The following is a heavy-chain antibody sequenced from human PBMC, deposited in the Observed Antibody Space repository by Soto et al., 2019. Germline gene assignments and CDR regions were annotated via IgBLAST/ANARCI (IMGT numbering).Heavy chain of an antibody. J-gene: IGHJ4*02. CDR3: ARDQQGIAAAGDFDY. D-gene: IGHD6-13*01. V-gene: IGHV3-33*01. CDR2: IWYDGSNK. Sequence: GGSLRLSCAASGFTFSSYGMHWVRQAPGKGLEWVAVIWYDGSNKYYADSVKGRFTISRDNSKNTLYLQMNSLRAEDTAVYYCARDQQGIAAAGDFDYWGQGTLVTVSS. CDR1: GFTFSSYG.